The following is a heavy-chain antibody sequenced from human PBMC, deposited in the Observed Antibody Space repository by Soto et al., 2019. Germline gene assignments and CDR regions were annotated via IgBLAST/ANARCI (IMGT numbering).Heavy chain of an antibody. V-gene: IGHV4-34*01. J-gene: IGHJ5*02. D-gene: IGHD6-19*01. CDR1: GGSFSGYY. CDR2: INHSEST. CDR3: ASLLELAGGGNWFDP. Sequence: QVQLQQWGAGLLKPSETLSLTCAVYGGSFSGYYWSWIRQPPGKGLERIGEINHSESTNYNPTLIGRVTVPLETTNNQYSLKLRLVNAAGTALYYRASLLELAGGGNWFDPWGQGTLVTVSP.